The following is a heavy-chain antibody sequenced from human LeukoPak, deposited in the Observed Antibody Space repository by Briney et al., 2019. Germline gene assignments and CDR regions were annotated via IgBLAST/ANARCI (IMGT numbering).Heavy chain of an antibody. CDR2: LSSNGGST. D-gene: IGHD2-2*01. Sequence: GGSLRLSCAASGFTFRSYAMHWVRQAPGKGLEYGSALSSNGGSTYYANSVKGRFTISRDNSKNTLYLQMGSLRAEDMAVYYCARGLLIVVVPAAIDIWGQGTMVTVSS. CDR3: ARGLLIVVVPAAIDI. J-gene: IGHJ3*02. CDR1: GFTFRSYA. V-gene: IGHV3-64*01.